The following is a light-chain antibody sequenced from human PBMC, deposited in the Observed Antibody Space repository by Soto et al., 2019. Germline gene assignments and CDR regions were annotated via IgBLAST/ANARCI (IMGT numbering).Light chain of an antibody. J-gene: IGKJ1*01. CDR1: QSVSSN. V-gene: IGKV3-15*01. CDR2: GAS. Sequence: EIVMTQSPATLSVSPGERATLSCRASQSVSSNLAWYQQKPGQAPRLLIYGASTRATGIPARFSGSGSGTEVTLIISSLQSEDFAVYYGQQYNNWPRTFGQGTKVEIK. CDR3: QQYNNWPRT.